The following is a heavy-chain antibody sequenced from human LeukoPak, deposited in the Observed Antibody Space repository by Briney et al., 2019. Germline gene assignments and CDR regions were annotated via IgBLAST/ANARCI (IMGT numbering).Heavy chain of an antibody. J-gene: IGHJ4*02. CDR2: ISSSSSYI. Sequence: GGSLRLSCAASGFTFSSYSMKWARQAPGKGLEWVSSISSSSSYIYYADSVKGRFTISRDNAKNSLYLQMNSLRAEDTAVYYCARVGSGWTIDYWGQGTLVTVSS. D-gene: IGHD6-19*01. CDR3: ARVGSGWTIDY. V-gene: IGHV3-21*01. CDR1: GFTFSSYS.